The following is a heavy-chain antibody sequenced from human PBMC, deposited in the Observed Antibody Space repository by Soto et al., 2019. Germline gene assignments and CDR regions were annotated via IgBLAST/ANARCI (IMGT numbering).Heavy chain of an antibody. CDR1: GGSISSGDYY. CDR3: ARQIEQQLVPGQYYFDY. J-gene: IGHJ4*02. V-gene: IGHV4-30-4*01. D-gene: IGHD6-13*01. Sequence: PSETLSLTCTVSGGSISSGDYYWSWIRQPPGKGLEWIGYIYYSGSTYYNPSPKSRVTISVDTSKNQFSLKLSSVTAADTAVYYCARQIEQQLVPGQYYFDYWGQGTLVTVSS. CDR2: IYYSGST.